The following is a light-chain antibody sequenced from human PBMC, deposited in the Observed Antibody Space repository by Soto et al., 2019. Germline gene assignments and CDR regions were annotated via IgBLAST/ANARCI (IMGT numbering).Light chain of an antibody. Sequence: QAVVTQPPSASGTPGQRVTVSCSGSSSNIGSNGVNWYQQLPGTAPKLLISSNNQRPSGVPDRFSGSKSGTSASLAISGLQSEDEAHYYCASWDDSLTARVFGGGTKLTVL. V-gene: IGLV1-44*01. CDR2: SNN. CDR3: ASWDDSLTARV. J-gene: IGLJ3*02. CDR1: SSNIGSNG.